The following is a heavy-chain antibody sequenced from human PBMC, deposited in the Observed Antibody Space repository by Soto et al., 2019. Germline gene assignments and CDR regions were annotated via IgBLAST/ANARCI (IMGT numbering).Heavy chain of an antibody. CDR2: IIPIFGTA. CDR1: GGTFSSYA. J-gene: IGHJ6*02. CDR3: ARVNYGSGSYQEGAYYYCMDV. V-gene: IGHV1-69*01. D-gene: IGHD3-10*01. Sequence: QVQLVQSGAEVKKPGSSVKVSCKASGGTFSSYAISWVRQAPGQGLDWMGGIIPIFGTANYAQKFQGRVTITADESTSTAYMELSSLRSEDTAVYYCARVNYGSGSYQEGAYYYCMDVWGHGTTVTVSS.